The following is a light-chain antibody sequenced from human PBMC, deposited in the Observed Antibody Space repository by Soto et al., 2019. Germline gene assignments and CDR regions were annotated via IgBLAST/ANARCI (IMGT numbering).Light chain of an antibody. Sequence: QSVLAQPPSVSLSLGQSITISCTGTRSDIGSRNSVSLYQHHPGKAPKLMIYDVNIRPSGVSHRFSGSKSGNAASLTISGLQAEDEADYSCASYTAASTMVFGGGTKVTVL. V-gene: IGLV2-14*03. CDR2: DVN. J-gene: IGLJ2*01. CDR3: ASYTAASTMV. CDR1: RSDIGSRNS.